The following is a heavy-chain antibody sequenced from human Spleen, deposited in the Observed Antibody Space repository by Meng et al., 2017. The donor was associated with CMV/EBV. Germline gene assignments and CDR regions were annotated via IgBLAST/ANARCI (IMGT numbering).Heavy chain of an antibody. CDR1: SNYD. V-gene: IGHV1-8*01. J-gene: IGHJ5*02. Sequence: SNYDSDWVRQATGQGPEWIGWMNPNSGDTGSTQKFQGRVTMTRDTSISTDYMELSSLMSEDTAVYYCARGHSSLPDIVPEVDMLDPWGQGTLVTVSS. CDR3: ARGHSSLPDIVPEVDMLDP. D-gene: IGHD2-8*01. CDR2: MNPNSGDT.